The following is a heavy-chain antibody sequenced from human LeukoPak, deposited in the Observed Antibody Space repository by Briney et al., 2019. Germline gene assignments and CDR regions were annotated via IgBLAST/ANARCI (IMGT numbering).Heavy chain of an antibody. CDR3: ARGSLYDAFDI. V-gene: IGHV4-59*01. CDR1: GGSISSYY. Sequence: SETLSLTCTVSGGSISSYYRSWIRQPPGKGLEWIGYIYYSGSTNYNPSLKSRVTISVDTSKNQFSLKLSSVTAADTAVYYCARGSLYDAFDIWGQGTMVTVSS. CDR2: IYYSGST. J-gene: IGHJ3*02.